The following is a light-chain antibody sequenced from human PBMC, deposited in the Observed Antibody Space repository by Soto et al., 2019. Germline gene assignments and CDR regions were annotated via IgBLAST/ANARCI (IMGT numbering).Light chain of an antibody. V-gene: IGLV1-47*02. CDR3: GTWDDSLSGHYV. CDR2: SNN. J-gene: IGLJ1*01. CDR1: SYNIGSNY. Sequence: QSVLTQPPSASGTPGQRVTISCSGSSYNIGSNYVCWYQHLPGTAPKLLIYSNNQRPSGVPDRFSGSKSGTSASLAISGLRSEDEADYYCGTWDDSLSGHYVFGTGTKLTVL.